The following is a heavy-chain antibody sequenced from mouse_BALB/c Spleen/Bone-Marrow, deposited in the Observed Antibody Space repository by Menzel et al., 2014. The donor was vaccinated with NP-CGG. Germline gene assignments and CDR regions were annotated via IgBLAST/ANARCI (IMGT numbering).Heavy chain of an antibody. D-gene: IGHD1-1*01. CDR3: ARRTTTVVATDY. Sequence: QVQLKESGAELVKPGASVKLSCKASGYTFTSYWMHWVKRRPGQGLEWIGEINPSNGRTNYNEKFQSKATLTVDKSSSTAYMQLSSLTSEDSAVYYCARRTTTVVATDYWGQGTTLTVSS. J-gene: IGHJ2*01. CDR1: GYTFTSYW. V-gene: IGHV1S81*02. CDR2: INPSNGRT.